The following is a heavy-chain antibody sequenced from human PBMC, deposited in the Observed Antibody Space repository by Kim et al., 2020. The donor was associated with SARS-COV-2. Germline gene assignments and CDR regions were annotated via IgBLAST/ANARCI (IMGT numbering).Heavy chain of an antibody. Sequence: YYSTSLKTRLTISKDTSKNQVVLTMTNMDPVDTATYYCARTYYSNRPFDYWGQGTLVTVSS. CDR3: ARTYYSNRPFDY. J-gene: IGHJ4*02. D-gene: IGHD4-4*01. V-gene: IGHV2-70*01.